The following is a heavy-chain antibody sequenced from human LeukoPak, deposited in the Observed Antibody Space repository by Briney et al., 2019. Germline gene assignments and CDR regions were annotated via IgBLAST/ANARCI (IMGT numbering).Heavy chain of an antibody. V-gene: IGHV3-23*01. J-gene: IGHJ4*02. CDR2: ISVSVDKT. CDR1: GIIFNSYG. CDR3: AKDLVVGATY. Sequence: PGGTLRLSRAASGIIFNSYGMSWVRQAPGKGLEWVSTISVSVDKTFYADSVKGRFTISRDSFNTVFLQMNSLGVEDTAVYFCAKDLVVGATYWGQGILVAVSS. D-gene: IGHD2-15*01.